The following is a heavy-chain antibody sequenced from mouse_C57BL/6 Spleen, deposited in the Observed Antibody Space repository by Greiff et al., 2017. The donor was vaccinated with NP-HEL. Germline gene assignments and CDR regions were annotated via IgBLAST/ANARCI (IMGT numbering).Heavy chain of an antibody. CDR1: GYTFTSYW. CDR2: IHPNSGST. D-gene: IGHD1-1*01. Sequence: QMQLKQPGAELVKPGASVKLSCKASGYTFTSYWMHWVKQRPGQGLEWIGMIHPNSGSTNYNEKFKRKATLTVDKSSSTAYMQLSSLTSEDSAVYYCATDYGGAYWGQGTLVTVSA. J-gene: IGHJ3*01. V-gene: IGHV1-64*01. CDR3: ATDYGGAY.